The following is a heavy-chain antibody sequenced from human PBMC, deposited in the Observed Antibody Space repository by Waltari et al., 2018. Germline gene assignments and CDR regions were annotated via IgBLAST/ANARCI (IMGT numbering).Heavy chain of an antibody. Sequence: QVQMQESGPGLVKPSETLSLTCSGSGCSINNRGYYWGWLRQSPGKGLERLGSIYHSGSTYYNPSLKSRVIISLDTSRNQFSLKLSSVTAADTAVYYCARDAGYFDLWGPGTLVTVSS. CDR1: GCSINNRGYY. CDR3: ARDAGYFDL. V-gene: IGHV4-39*07. J-gene: IGHJ2*01. CDR2: IYHSGST.